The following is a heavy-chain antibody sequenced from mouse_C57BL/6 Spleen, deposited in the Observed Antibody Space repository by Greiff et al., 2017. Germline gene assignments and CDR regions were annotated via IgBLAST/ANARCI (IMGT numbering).Heavy chain of an antibody. J-gene: IGHJ2*01. CDR2: INYDGSST. CDR3: ARVQAYFDY. CDR1: GFTFSDYY. D-gene: IGHD3-2*02. V-gene: IGHV5-16*01. Sequence: EVKLLESEGGLVQPGSSMKLSCTASGFTFSDYYMAWVRQVPEKGLEWVANINYDGSSTYYLDSLKSRFIISRDNAKNILYLQMSSLKSEDTATYYCARVQAYFDYWGQGTTLTVSS.